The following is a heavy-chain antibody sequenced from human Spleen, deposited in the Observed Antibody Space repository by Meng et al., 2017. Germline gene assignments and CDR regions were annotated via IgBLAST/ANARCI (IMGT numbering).Heavy chain of an antibody. CDR1: GFTFSSYA. D-gene: IGHD3-10*01. V-gene: IGHV3-23*01. J-gene: IGHJ2*01. Sequence: GGSLRLSCAASGFTFSSYAMSWVRQAPGRGLEWVSGISVSGGTTYYADSVKGRFTISRDNSKNTLYLQMNSLRAEDTAVYYCARDKALKLGRGYFDLWGRGTLVTVSS. CDR2: ISVSGGTT. CDR3: ARDKALKLGRGYFDL.